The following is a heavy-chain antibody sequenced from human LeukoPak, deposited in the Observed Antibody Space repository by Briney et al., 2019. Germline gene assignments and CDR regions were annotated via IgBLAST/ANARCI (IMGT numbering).Heavy chain of an antibody. J-gene: IGHJ4*02. CDR1: GYTFTSYD. V-gene: IGHV1-18*01. CDR3: ARGGYYDSSGSPDY. CDR2: ISAYNGNT. Sequence: ASVKVSCKASGYTFTSYDINWVRQAPGQGLEWMGWISAYNGNTNYAQKLQGRVTMTTDTSTSTAYMELRSLRSDDTAVYYCARGGYYDSSGSPDYWGQGTLVTVSS. D-gene: IGHD3-22*01.